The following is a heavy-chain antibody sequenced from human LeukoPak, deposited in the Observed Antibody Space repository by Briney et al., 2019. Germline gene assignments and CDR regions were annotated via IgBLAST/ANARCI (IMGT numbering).Heavy chain of an antibody. CDR2: ISSSSGYI. CDR3: AREVVLNGALTFDY. D-gene: IGHD3-22*01. J-gene: IGHJ4*02. V-gene: IGHV3-21*01. Sequence: GGSLRLSCAASGFTFSSYTINWVRQAPGKGLEWVSSISSSSGYIYYADSVKGRFTISRDNAKNSLYLQMNSLRAEDTAVYYCAREVVLNGALTFDYWGQGTLVTVSS. CDR1: GFTFSSYT.